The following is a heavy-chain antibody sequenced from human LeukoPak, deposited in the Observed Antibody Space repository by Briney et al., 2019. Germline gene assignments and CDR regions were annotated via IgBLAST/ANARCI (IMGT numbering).Heavy chain of an antibody. Sequence: PSETLSLTCTVSGYSISSGYYWGWIRQPPGKGLEWIGSIHHGGSTYYNPSLKSRVTTSVDASKNQFSLRLNSVTAADKAVYYCARGTVTTRSHFDYWGQGTLVTVSS. CDR2: IHHGGST. J-gene: IGHJ4*02. CDR1: GYSISSGYY. V-gene: IGHV4-38-2*02. CDR3: ARGTVTTRSHFDY. D-gene: IGHD4-17*01.